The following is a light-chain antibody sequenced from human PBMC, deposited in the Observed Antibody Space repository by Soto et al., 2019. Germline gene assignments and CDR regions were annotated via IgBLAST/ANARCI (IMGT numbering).Light chain of an antibody. Sequence: EIVLTQSPGTLSLSPGERATLSCRASRSVNSGYIAWYQQKPGQSPRLLIYGTSSRATDIPDRFSGSGSGTDFTLTISKLEPEDFAVYYCQQYGSSTPVGQGTKVDIK. CDR2: GTS. CDR1: RSVNSGY. J-gene: IGKJ1*01. CDR3: QQYGSSTP. V-gene: IGKV3-20*01.